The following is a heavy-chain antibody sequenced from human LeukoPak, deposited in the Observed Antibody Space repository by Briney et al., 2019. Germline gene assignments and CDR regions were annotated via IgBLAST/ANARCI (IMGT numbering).Heavy chain of an antibody. CDR3: ARDLPKYYYDRYFDY. D-gene: IGHD3-22*01. CDR2: IYTSGST. V-gene: IGHV4-4*07. J-gene: IGHJ4*02. Sequence: PSETLSLTCTVSGGSISSYYWSWIRQPAGKGLEWIGRIYTSGSTNYNPSLKSRVTISVDKSKNQFSLKLSSVTAADTAVYYCARDLPKYYYDRYFDYWGQGTLVTVSS. CDR1: GGSISSYY.